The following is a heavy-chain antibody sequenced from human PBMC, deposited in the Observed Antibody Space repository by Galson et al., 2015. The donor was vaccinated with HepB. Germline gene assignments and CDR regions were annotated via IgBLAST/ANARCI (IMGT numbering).Heavy chain of an antibody. CDR1: GYTFTGYG. CDR3: ARGLGGSFVDS. D-gene: IGHD1-26*01. Sequence: SVKVSCKASGYTFTGYGVTWVRQAPGRGLEWMGWIIGYNGDTNYAQKLQGRVTMTTDTSTSTAYMELRTLRSDDTAVYYCARGLGGSFVDSWGQGTLVIVSS. V-gene: IGHV1-18*04. CDR2: IIGYNGDT. J-gene: IGHJ5*01.